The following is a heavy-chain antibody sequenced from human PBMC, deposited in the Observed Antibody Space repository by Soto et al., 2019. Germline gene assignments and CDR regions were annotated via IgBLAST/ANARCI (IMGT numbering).Heavy chain of an antibody. V-gene: IGHV4-39*01. Sequence: SETLSLTCTVSGGSIISSSYYWGWIRQPPGKGLEWIGSIYYSGSTYYNPSLKSRVTISVDTSKNQFSLKLSSVTAADTAVYYCARRFLDLYGMDVWGQGTTVTVSS. CDR1: GGSIISSSYY. CDR3: ARRFLDLYGMDV. D-gene: IGHD3-3*01. CDR2: IYYSGST. J-gene: IGHJ6*02.